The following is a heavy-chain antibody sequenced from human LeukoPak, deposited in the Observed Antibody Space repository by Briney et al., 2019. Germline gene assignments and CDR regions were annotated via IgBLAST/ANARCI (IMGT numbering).Heavy chain of an antibody. CDR2: ISGSGGST. Sequence: GGSLRLSCAASGFTFSSYAMSWVRQAPGKGLEWVSAISGSGGSTYYADSVKGRFTISRDNSKNTLYLQMNSLRAEDTAVYYCAKHPTGGPAVLRFLEWLPRYFDYWGQGTLVTVSS. CDR1: GFTFSSYA. D-gene: IGHD3-3*01. V-gene: IGHV3-23*01. J-gene: IGHJ4*02. CDR3: AKHPTGGPAVLRFLEWLPRYFDY.